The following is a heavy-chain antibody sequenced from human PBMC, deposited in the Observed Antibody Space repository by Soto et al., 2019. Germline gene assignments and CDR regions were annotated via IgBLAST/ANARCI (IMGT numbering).Heavy chain of an antibody. D-gene: IGHD2-2*01. CDR1: GFTFSSYE. CDR2: ISSSGSTI. V-gene: IGHV3-48*03. Sequence: WGSLRLSCAASGFTFSSYEMNWVRQAPGKGLEWVSYISSSGSTIYYADSVKGRFTISRDNAKNSLYLQMNSLRAEDTAVYYCATTQLRAWYFDLWGRGTLVTVSS. J-gene: IGHJ2*01. CDR3: ATTQLRAWYFDL.